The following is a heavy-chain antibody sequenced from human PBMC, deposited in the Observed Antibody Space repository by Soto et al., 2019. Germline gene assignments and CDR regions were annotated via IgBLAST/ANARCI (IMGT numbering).Heavy chain of an antibody. J-gene: IGHJ5*02. CDR2: IYWNDDK. D-gene: IGHD2-21*02. Sequence: SGDAPRNPTHTLTLACCFWVLSLTTTGGGVRCMLQRPGKALEWLALIYWNDDKRYNPSLKTRLTITKDTSRHQVVLTMTNMDPVDTATYYCARIPVNCGGDCYPPWFDPWGQGTLVTVSS. CDR3: ARIPVNCGGDCYPPWFDP. V-gene: IGHV2-5*01. CDR1: VLSLTTTGGG.